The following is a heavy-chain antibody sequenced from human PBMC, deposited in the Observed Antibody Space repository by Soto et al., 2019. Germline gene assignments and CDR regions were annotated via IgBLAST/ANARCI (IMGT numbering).Heavy chain of an antibody. Sequence: LVQSGAEAKKPGTSVKVSCKASGYTFSTSTICWVRQAPGQGLEWLGWIKAYSGNTNYAPKLQGRVTMTTDTSTSTAYLELRSLTNDDTAMYYCAIANYGDDDYWGQGTLVTVSS. CDR3: AIANYGDDDY. CDR2: IKAYSGNT. V-gene: IGHV1-18*04. J-gene: IGHJ4*02. D-gene: IGHD4-17*01. CDR1: GYTFSTST.